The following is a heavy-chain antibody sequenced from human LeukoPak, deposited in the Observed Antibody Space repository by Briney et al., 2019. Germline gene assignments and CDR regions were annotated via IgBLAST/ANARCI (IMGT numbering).Heavy chain of an antibody. CDR2: IYYSGST. CDR1: GGSISSGGYY. J-gene: IGHJ4*02. D-gene: IGHD6-19*01. CDR3: ARGVAGCFDY. Sequence: SETLSLTCTVSGGSISSGGYYWSWIRQHPGKGLEWIGYIYYSGSTYYNPSLKSRVTISVDTSKNQFSLKLSSVTAADTAVYYCARGVAGCFDYWGQGTLVTVSS. V-gene: IGHV4-31*03.